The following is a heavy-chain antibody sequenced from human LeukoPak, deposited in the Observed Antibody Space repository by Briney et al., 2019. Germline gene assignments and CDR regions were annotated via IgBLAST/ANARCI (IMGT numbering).Heavy chain of an antibody. CDR3: AKFRQGILTGYSDY. CDR2: ISGSGGST. Sequence: GGSLRLSCAASGFTFSSYAMSWVRQAPGKGLEWVSAISGSGGSTYYADSVKGRFTISRDNSKNTLYLQMNGLRAEDTAVYYCAKFRQGILTGYSDYWGQGTLVTVSS. CDR1: GFTFSSYA. D-gene: IGHD3-9*01. J-gene: IGHJ4*02. V-gene: IGHV3-23*01.